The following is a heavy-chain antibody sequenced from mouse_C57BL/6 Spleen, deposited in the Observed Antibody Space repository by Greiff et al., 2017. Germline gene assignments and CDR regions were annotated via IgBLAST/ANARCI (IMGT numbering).Heavy chain of an antibody. CDR2: IYPSDGST. CDR3: AGTVGNWAWFAY. CDR1: GYTFTSYD. D-gene: IGHD4-1*01. J-gene: IGHJ3*01. Sequence: VQLQQPGPELVKPGASVKLSCKASGYTFTSYDINWVKQRPGQGLEWIGWIYPSDGSTKYNEKFKGKATLTVDTSSSTAYMELHSLTSEDSAVYFCAGTVGNWAWFAYWGQGTLVTVSA. V-gene: IGHV1-85*01.